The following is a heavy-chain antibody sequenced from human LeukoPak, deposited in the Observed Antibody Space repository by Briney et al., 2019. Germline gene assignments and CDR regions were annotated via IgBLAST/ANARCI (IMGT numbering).Heavy chain of an antibody. J-gene: IGHJ4*02. CDR3: TRDPRRLDY. Sequence: GRSLRLSCRASGFTFDDYAMHWVRQAPGKGLESLSYAGSVKGRFTISRDNAKNSLYLQMNSLRAEDTAVYYCTRDPRRLDYWGQGTLVTVSS. CDR1: GFTFDDYA. V-gene: IGHV3-69-1*01.